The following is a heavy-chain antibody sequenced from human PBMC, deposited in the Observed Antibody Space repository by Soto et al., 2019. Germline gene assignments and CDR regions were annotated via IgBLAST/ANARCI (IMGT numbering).Heavy chain of an antibody. J-gene: IGHJ4*02. D-gene: IGHD3-9*01. CDR1: GFTFSSYS. V-gene: IGHV3-21*01. CDR2: ISSSSSYI. Sequence: GGSLRLSCAASGFTFSSYSMNWARQAPGKGLEWVSSISSSSSYIYYADSVKGRFTISRDNAKNSLYLQMNSLRAEDTAVYYCASPTYYDILTGYSSDYWGQGTLVTVSS. CDR3: ASPTYYDILTGYSSDY.